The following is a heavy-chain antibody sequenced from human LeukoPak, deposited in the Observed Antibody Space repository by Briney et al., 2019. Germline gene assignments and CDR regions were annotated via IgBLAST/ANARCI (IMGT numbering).Heavy chain of an antibody. J-gene: IGHJ4*02. V-gene: IGHV3-7*04. D-gene: IGHD2-21*01. Sequence: PRGSLRLSCAASGFTFRRYWMSWVRQAPGKGLEWVANIKEDGSEKHYVDSVKDRFTISRDNAENSLYVQLNSLRAEDTAVYYCAREGDNTDALDNWGQGTLVTVSS. CDR3: AREGDNTDALDN. CDR2: IKEDGSEK. CDR1: GFTFRRYW.